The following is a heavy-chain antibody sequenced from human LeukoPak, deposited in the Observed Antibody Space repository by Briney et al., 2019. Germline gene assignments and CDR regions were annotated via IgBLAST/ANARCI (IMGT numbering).Heavy chain of an antibody. J-gene: IGHJ6*03. CDR2: ISSSGSTI. CDR3: ARKGYSGFQKYYMDV. D-gene: IGHD5-12*01. V-gene: IGHV3-48*03. CDR1: GFTFSSYE. Sequence: GGSLRLSCAASGFTFSSYEMNWVRQAPGKGLEWVSYISSSGSTIYYADSVKGRFTISRDNSKNTLYLQMNSLRDEDTAVYYCARKGYSGFQKYYMDVWGKGTTVTVSS.